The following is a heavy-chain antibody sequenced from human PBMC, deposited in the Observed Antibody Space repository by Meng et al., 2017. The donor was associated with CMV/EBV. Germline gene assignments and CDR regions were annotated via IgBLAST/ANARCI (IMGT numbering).Heavy chain of an antibody. D-gene: IGHD2-2*01. CDR3: ARVGLVYCSSTSCRNWFVP. CDR2: INPNSGGT. CDR1: FTSYY. Sequence: FTSYYMQWVRQAPGQGLEWMGWINPNSGGTNYAQKFQGRVTMTRDTSISTAYMELSRLRSDDTAVYYCARVGLVYCSSTSCRNWFVPWGQGTLVTVSS. V-gene: IGHV1-2*02. J-gene: IGHJ5*02.